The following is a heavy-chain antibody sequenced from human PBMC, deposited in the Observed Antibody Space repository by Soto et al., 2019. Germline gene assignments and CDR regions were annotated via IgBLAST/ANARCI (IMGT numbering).Heavy chain of an antibody. J-gene: IGHJ6*02. CDR2: VSPKSGDT. CDR3: AKLAYYHYAMDV. Sequence: ASVKVSCKASGYTFTDYYLHWVRQAPGLGLEWMGWVSPKSGDTKYAQNFQGRVTMTRDTSIRAAYMELSSLTSDDTAVYYCAKLAYYHYAMDVWGQGTTVTVSS. D-gene: IGHD3-16*01. CDR1: GYTFTDYY. V-gene: IGHV1-2*02.